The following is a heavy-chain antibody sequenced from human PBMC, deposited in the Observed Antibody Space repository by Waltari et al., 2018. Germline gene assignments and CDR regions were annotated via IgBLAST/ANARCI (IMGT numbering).Heavy chain of an antibody. CDR1: GGSISSHY. Sequence: QVQLQESGPGLVKPSETLSLTCTVSGGSISSHYWSWIRQPPGKGLEWIGYIYYSGSTNYNPSLKSRVTISVDTSKNQFSLKLSSVTAADTAVYYCASDFEAAAGSFDYWGQGTLVTVSS. CDR2: IYYSGST. CDR3: ASDFEAAAGSFDY. V-gene: IGHV4-59*11. J-gene: IGHJ4*02. D-gene: IGHD6-13*01.